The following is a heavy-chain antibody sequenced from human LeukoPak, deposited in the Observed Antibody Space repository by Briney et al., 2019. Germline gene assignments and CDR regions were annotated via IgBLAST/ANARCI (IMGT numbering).Heavy chain of an antibody. Sequence: GESLKISCKGSGYSFTSYWIGWVRQMPGKGLEWMGIIYPGDSDTRYSPSFQGQVTISADKSISTAYLQWCSLKASDTAMYYCARLSGSGSYYSNYPDYWGQGTLVTVSS. CDR2: IYPGDSDT. CDR1: GYSFTSYW. CDR3: ARLSGSGSYYSNYPDY. D-gene: IGHD3-10*01. V-gene: IGHV5-51*01. J-gene: IGHJ4*02.